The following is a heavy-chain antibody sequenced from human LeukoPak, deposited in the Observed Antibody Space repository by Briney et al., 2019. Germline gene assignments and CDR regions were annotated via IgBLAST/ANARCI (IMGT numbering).Heavy chain of an antibody. J-gene: IGHJ4*02. CDR2: ISWNSGSI. Sequence: GGSLRLSCAASGFTFDDYAMHWVRQAPGKGLEWVSGISWNSGSIGYADSVKGRFTISRDNAKNPLYLQMNSLRAEDTALYYCAKMGRNYYDSSGYLGYFDYWGQGTLVTVSS. D-gene: IGHD3-22*01. CDR3: AKMGRNYYDSSGYLGYFDY. CDR1: GFTFDDYA. V-gene: IGHV3-9*01.